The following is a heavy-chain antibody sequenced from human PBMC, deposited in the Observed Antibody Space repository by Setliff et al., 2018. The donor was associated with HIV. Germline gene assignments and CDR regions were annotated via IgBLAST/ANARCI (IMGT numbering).Heavy chain of an antibody. J-gene: IGHJ4*02. D-gene: IGHD2-21*02. CDR2: FYYSGTT. CDR3: ARFVLAWFDFSTGAVEVTDPYAFDF. V-gene: IGHV4-39*01. Sequence: KTSETQSLTCAVSGASITTNSYYWGWIRQTPEKGLEWIGDFYYSGTTYYNPSLKSRATISVDTSQNQFSLRLSSVTAADTAVYHCARFVLAWFDFSTGAVEVTDPYAFDFWGQGILVTVSS. CDR1: GASITTNSYY.